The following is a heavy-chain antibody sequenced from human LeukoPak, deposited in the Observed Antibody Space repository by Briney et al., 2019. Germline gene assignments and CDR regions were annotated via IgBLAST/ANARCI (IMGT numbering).Heavy chain of an antibody. CDR2: ILNDGGST. CDR3: VRHNYGYDY. D-gene: IGHD5-18*01. CDR1: GFTFNTYW. Sequence: PGGSLRLSCAASGFTFNTYWMHWVRQAPGEGPVWVAHILNDGGSTSYADSVKGRFIISRDNAKNTLTLQMNSLRAEETAVYYCVRHNYGYDYWGQGTPVTVSS. J-gene: IGHJ4*02. V-gene: IGHV3-74*01.